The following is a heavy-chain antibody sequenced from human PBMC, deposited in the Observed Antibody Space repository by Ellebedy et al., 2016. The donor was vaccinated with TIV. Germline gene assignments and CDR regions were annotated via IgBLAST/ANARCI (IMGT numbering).Heavy chain of an antibody. J-gene: IGHJ4*02. V-gene: IGHV4-59*08. Sequence: MPSETLSLTCTLSAGSLSSYYWSWIRQPPGKGLEWIGYIYYNENTNYNPSLKSPVTISVDTSKNQFSLNLNSVTAADTAVSFCASTPSSAGSGYHPHDYWGQGILVTVSS. CDR3: ASTPSSAGSGYHPHDY. CDR2: IYYNENT. D-gene: IGHD5-12*01. CDR1: AGSLSSYY.